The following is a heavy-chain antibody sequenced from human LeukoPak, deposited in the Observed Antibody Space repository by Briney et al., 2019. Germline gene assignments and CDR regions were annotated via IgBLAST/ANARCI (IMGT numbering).Heavy chain of an antibody. J-gene: IGHJ6*04. D-gene: IGHD7-27*01. CDR1: GFTFITYS. V-gene: IGHV3-23*01. Sequence: PGGSLRLSCAASGFTFITYSMGWVRQAPGRGLEWVSSIRISGDRIYYVSSAKGRFTISKDDSKNTSDLQQNGLRDEDTAVYYCARDGISNWGLHYGMDVWGEGSTVIVSS. CDR3: ARDGISNWGLHYGMDV. CDR2: IRISGDRI.